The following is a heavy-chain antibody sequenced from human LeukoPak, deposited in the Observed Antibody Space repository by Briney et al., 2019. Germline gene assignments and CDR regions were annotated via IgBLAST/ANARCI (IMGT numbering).Heavy chain of an antibody. CDR2: IKKDGSEK. J-gene: IGHJ6*01. D-gene: IGHD2-15*01. CDR1: GFTFSVFW. V-gene: IGHV3-7*04. CDR3: ARFCIDCYYAMDV. Sequence: GGSLRLSCAASGFTFSVFWLSWVRQAPGKGLEWVANIKKDGSEKYYAESVRGRFSISRDNAKDSLYLQMNSLRADVTAVYYCARFCIDCYYAMDVWGQGTTVTVSS.